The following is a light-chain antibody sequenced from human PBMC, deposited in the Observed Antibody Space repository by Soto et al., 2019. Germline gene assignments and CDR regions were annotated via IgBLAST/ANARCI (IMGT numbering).Light chain of an antibody. CDR3: GSYTTSSNYV. CDR2: DVS. J-gene: IGLJ1*01. Sequence: ALTQPASVSGSPGQSITISCTGTISDVGSYNYVSWYQQYPGKAPKLMTYDVSTRPSGVSDRFSGSKSGNTASLTISGLRAEDEADYYCGSYTTSSNYVFGTGTKVTVL. CDR1: ISDVGSYNY. V-gene: IGLV2-14*03.